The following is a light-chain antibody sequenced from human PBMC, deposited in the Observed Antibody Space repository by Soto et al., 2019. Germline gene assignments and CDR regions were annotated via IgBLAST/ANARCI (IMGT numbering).Light chain of an antibody. V-gene: IGLV2-11*01. CDR3: CSYAGSYTWI. CDR2: DVT. CDR1: SIDVGGYNY. Sequence: QSALTQPRSVSGSPGQSVTISCTGTSIDVGGYNYVSWYQHHPGKAPKLMIYDVTKRPSGVPDRFSGSKSGNTASLTISGLQAEDEADYYCCSYAGSYTWIFGGGTKVTVL. J-gene: IGLJ2*01.